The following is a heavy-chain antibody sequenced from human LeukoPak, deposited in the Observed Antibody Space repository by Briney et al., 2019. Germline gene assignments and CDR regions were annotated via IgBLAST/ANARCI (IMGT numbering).Heavy chain of an antibody. V-gene: IGHV4-59*01. CDR3: VATEDYYYYMDV. D-gene: IGHD1-26*01. J-gene: IGHJ6*03. CDR2: IYYSGST. CDR1: GGSISSYY. Sequence: SETLSLTCTVSGGSISSYYWSWIRQPPGKGLEWIGYIYYSGSTNYNLSLKSRVTISVDTSKNQFSLKLSSVTAADTAVYYCVATEDYYYYMDVWGKGTTVTVSS.